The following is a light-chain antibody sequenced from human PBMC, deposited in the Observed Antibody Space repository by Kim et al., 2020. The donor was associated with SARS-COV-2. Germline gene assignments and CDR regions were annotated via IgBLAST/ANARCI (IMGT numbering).Light chain of an antibody. Sequence: EIVLTQSPGTLSLSPGERATLSCRASQSVSGSHLAWYQQKPVQTPRILIYDASSRVTGISDRFSGSGSGTDFTLTISRLQPEDFAVYYCQQYAASPFTFGGGTKVDIK. V-gene: IGKV3-20*01. CDR1: QSVSGSH. J-gene: IGKJ4*01. CDR2: DAS. CDR3: QQYAASPFT.